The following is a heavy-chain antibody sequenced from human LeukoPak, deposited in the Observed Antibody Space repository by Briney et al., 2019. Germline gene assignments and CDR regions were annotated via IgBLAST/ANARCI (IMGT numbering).Heavy chain of an antibody. J-gene: IGHJ6*04. V-gene: IGHV3-9*01. CDR1: GFTFDDYA. Sequence: GGSLRLSCAASGFTFDDYAMHWVRQAPGKGLEWVSGISWNSGSIYYADSVKGRFTISRDNAKNSLYLQMNSLRAEDTAVYYCAELGITMIGGVWGKGTTVTISS. CDR3: AELGITMIGGV. CDR2: ISWNSGSI. D-gene: IGHD3-10*02.